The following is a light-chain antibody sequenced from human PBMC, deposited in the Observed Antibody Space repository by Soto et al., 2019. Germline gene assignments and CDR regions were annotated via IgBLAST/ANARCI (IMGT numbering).Light chain of an antibody. Sequence: DIQLTQSPSTLSASVGDRVTITCRAGQSITNLLAWYQQKPGKAPKLLIYDASRLQSGVPSRFSGSGSGTQFTLTIISLLPDDFATYYCQHSHSSPYTFGQGTKLEI. CDR3: QHSHSSPYT. CDR2: DAS. V-gene: IGKV1-5*01. CDR1: QSITNL. J-gene: IGKJ2*01.